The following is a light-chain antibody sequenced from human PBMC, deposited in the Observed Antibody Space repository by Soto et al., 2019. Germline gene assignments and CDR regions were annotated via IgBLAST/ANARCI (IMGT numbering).Light chain of an antibody. CDR3: QQANVFPRS. J-gene: IGKJ2*01. CDR2: GAT. V-gene: IGKV1D-12*01. CDR1: EDVSRW. Sequence: DIQMTQSPSYVYASVGDTVTFTCRASEDVSRWLGWYQQKPGRAPSLLIFGATSLQDGVPSRFSATGSGTHFTLTINGVQPDDFATYFCQQANVFPRSFGQGTKLDFK.